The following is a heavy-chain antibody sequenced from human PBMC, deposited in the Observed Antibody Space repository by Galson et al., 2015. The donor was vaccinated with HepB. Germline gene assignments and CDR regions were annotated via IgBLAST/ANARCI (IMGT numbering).Heavy chain of an antibody. Sequence: SVKVSCKASGYTFTSYGISWVRQAPGQGLEWMGWISAYNGNTNYAQKLQGRVTMTTDTSTSTAYMELRSLRSDDTAVYYCARSEADFAYYYYYGMDVWGQGTTVTVSS. CDR3: ARSEADFAYYYYYGMDV. J-gene: IGHJ6*02. V-gene: IGHV1-18*01. CDR1: GYTFTSYG. D-gene: IGHD3/OR15-3a*01. CDR2: ISAYNGNT.